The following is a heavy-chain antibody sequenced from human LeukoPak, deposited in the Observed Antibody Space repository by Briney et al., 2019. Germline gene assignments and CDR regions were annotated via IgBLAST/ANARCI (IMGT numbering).Heavy chain of an antibody. CDR3: ARGRYYDSSGYYKSYYFDY. D-gene: IGHD3-22*01. CDR2: IYYSGST. Sequence: SETLSLTCTVSGGSISSYYWSWIRQPPGKGLEWIGYIYYSGSTNYNPYLKSRVTISVGTSKNQFSLKLSSVTAADTAVYYCARGRYYDSSGYYKSYYFDYWGQGTLVTVSS. V-gene: IGHV4-59*01. CDR1: GGSISSYY. J-gene: IGHJ4*02.